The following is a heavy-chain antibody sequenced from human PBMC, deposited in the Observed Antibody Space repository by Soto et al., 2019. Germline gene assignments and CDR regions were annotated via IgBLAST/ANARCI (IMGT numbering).Heavy chain of an antibody. Sequence: SETLSLTCSVSGGSITGGSISRTTYYWGWMRQPPGKGLEWIASFFIGGNTYYNPSLKSRVTTSVDTSKNQFSLKLSSVTAADTAVYYCARGPMYYDILTGYYADYYYGMDVWGQGTTVTVSS. J-gene: IGHJ6*02. CDR2: FFIGGNT. V-gene: IGHV4-39*01. D-gene: IGHD3-9*01. CDR3: ARGPMYYDILTGYYADYYYGMDV. CDR1: GGSISRTTYY.